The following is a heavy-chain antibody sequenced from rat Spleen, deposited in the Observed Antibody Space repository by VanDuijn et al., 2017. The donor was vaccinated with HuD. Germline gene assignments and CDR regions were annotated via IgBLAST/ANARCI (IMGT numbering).Heavy chain of an antibody. Sequence: EVQLVESDGGLVQPGRSLKLSCAASVFIFSDHYVAWVRQAPTKGLEWVATINYDGRSTFYRDSVRDRFTISRDNAKSILYLQMDNLKSEDTATYYCARAMYTTDYYFAKGYYVMDAWGQGASVTVSS. CDR2: INYDGRST. CDR1: VFIFSDHY. J-gene: IGHJ4*01. CDR3: ARAMYTTDYYFAKGYYVMDA. D-gene: IGHD1-6*01. V-gene: IGHV5-7*01.